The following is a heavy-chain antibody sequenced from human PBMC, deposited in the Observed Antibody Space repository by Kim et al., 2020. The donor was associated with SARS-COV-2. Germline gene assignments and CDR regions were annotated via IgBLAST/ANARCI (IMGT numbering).Heavy chain of an antibody. J-gene: IGHJ2*01. CDR1: GGTFSSYA. CDR3: ALSGDSSGYWYFDL. CDR2: IIPIFGTA. Sequence: SVKVSCKASGGTFSSYAISWVRQAPGQGLEWMGGIIPIFGTANYAQKFQGRVTITADESTSTAYMELSSLRSEDTAVYYCALSGDSSGYWYFDLWGRGTLVTVSS. D-gene: IGHD3-22*01. V-gene: IGHV1-69*13.